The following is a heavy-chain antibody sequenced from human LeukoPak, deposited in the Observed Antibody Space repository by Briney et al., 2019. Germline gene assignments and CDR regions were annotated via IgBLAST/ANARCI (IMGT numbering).Heavy chain of an antibody. D-gene: IGHD2-15*01. CDR2: IYYSGST. CDR1: GGSISSYY. CDR3: ARLGYCSGGSCYSTWAYGMDV. J-gene: IGHJ6*02. V-gene: IGHV4-59*08. Sequence: SETLSLTCTVSGGSISSYYWSWIRQPPGKGLEWIGYIYYSGSTYYNPSLKSRVTISVDTSKNQFSLKLSSVTAADTAVYYCARLGYCSGGSCYSTWAYGMDVWGQGTTVTVSS.